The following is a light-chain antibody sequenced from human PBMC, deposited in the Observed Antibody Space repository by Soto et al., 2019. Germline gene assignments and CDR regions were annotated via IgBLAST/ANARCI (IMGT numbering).Light chain of an antibody. CDR3: QQYGGSPRT. V-gene: IGKV3-20*01. J-gene: IGKJ1*01. CDR1: QSVSNNY. CDR2: DAS. Sequence: EIVLTQAPGTLSLSPGERATLSCRARQSVSNNYVAWYQQKPGQAPRLLIFDASNRATGIPDRFSGSGSGTDFTLTISRLEPEDFAVYYCQQYGGSPRTFSQGTKVDIK.